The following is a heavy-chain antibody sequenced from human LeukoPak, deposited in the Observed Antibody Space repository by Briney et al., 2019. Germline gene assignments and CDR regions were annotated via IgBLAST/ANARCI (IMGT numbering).Heavy chain of an antibody. J-gene: IGHJ4*02. CDR3: APGYCTSSSCSHYFDY. D-gene: IGHD2-2*01. CDR1: GFTFSFYS. V-gene: IGHV3-48*01. Sequence: GGSLRLSCAASGFTFSFYSTNWVRQAPGKGLEWVSYISTSSNTIYYAEYVVGRFTVSRDNAKNSLYLQMNSLSAEDTAVYYCAPGYCTSSSCSHYFDYWGQGTLVTVSS. CDR2: ISTSSNTI.